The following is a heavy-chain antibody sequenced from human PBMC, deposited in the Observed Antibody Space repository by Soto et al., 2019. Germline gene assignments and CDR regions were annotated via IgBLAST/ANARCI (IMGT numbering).Heavy chain of an antibody. J-gene: IGHJ5*02. D-gene: IGHD5-12*01. V-gene: IGHV4-34*01. CDR2: INHSGST. Sequence: QVQLQQWGAGLLKPSETLSLTCAVYGGSFSGYYWSWIRQPPGKGLEWIGEINHSGSTNYNPSLKSRVTLSVDTTKTQFSPKLSSVTAADTAVYDCARSGYSRNQNWFDPWGQGTLVTVSS. CDR1: GGSFSGYY. CDR3: ARSGYSRNQNWFDP.